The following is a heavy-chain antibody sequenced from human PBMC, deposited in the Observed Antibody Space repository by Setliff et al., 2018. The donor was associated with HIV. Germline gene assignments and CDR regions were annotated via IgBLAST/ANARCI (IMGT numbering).Heavy chain of an antibody. J-gene: IGHJ4*02. V-gene: IGHV3-7*03. Sequence: QAGGSLRLSCTASGFTFGHYAMSWVRQAPGKGLEWVANIKQDGSEKYYVDSVKGRFTISRDNAKNSLYLQMNSLRAEDTAVYYCAGRMAGYWGQGTLVTVSS. CDR1: GFTFGHYA. CDR2: IKQDGSEK. D-gene: IGHD2-8*01. CDR3: AGRMAGY.